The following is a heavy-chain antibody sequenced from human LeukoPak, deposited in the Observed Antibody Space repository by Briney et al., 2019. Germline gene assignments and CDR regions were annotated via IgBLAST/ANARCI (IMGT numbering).Heavy chain of an antibody. Sequence: SETLSLTCTVSGGSIRSGDYYWSWIRQPPGKGLEWIGYIYYSGSTYYNPSLKSRVTISVDTSKNQFSLKLSSVTAADTAVFYCARGHYGSGSYAFGSWFDPWGQGTLVTVSS. CDR2: IYYSGST. J-gene: IGHJ5*02. CDR3: ARGHYGSGSYAFGSWFDP. CDR1: GGSIRSGDYY. V-gene: IGHV4-30-4*01. D-gene: IGHD3-10*01.